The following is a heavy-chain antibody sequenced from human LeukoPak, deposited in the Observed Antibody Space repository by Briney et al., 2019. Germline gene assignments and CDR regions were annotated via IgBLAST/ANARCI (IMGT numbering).Heavy chain of an antibody. D-gene: IGHD6-19*01. V-gene: IGHV3-23*01. Sequence: GGSLRLSCAASGFTFSSYVMSWVRQAPGKGLEWVTAISGSGGSTYYADSVKGRFTISRDNSKNTLYLQMNSLRAEDTAVYYCAKDQQWLANYYYYYMDVWGKGTTVTISS. CDR1: GFTFSSYV. CDR2: ISGSGGST. CDR3: AKDQQWLANYYYYYMDV. J-gene: IGHJ6*03.